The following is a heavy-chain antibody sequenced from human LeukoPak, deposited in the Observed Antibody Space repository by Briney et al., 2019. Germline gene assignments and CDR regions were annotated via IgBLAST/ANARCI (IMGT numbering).Heavy chain of an antibody. Sequence: SQTLSLTCTVSGGSISSGGYYWSWIRQHPGKGLEWIGYIYYSGSTYYNPSLKSRVTISVDTSKNQFSLKLSSVTAADTAVYNCARVLAARPNDAFDIWGQGTMVTVSS. CDR3: ARVLAARPNDAFDI. CDR2: IYYSGST. CDR1: GGSISSGGYY. D-gene: IGHD6-6*01. V-gene: IGHV4-31*03. J-gene: IGHJ3*02.